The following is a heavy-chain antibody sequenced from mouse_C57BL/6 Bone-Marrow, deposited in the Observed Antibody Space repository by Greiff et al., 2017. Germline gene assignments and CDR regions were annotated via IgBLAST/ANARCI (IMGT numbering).Heavy chain of an antibody. CDR1: GFHITNTY. CDR3: ASPITTVVATPFAY. D-gene: IGHD1-1*01. J-gene: IGHJ3*01. Sequence: VQLQQSVAELVRPGASVKLSCTASGFHITNTYMHWVKQRPEQGLEWIGRIDPANGNTKYAPKFQGKATITADTSSNTAYLQLSSLTSEDTAIYYCASPITTVVATPFAYWGQGTLVTVSA. V-gene: IGHV14-3*01. CDR2: IDPANGNT.